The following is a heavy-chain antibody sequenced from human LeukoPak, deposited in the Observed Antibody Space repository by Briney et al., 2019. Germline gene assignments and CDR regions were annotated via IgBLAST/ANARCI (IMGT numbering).Heavy chain of an antibody. CDR2: IYPGDSDT. Sequence: GESLQISFKGSGYRFTSYWIGWGRPMPGKGVGWMGIIYPGDSDTRYSPSFQGQVTISADKSISTAYLQWSSLKASDTAMYYCARHDRGVYGMDVRGKGTTVTVSS. CDR1: GYRFTSYW. D-gene: IGHD1-14*01. CDR3: ARHDRGVYGMDV. J-gene: IGHJ6*04. V-gene: IGHV5-51*01.